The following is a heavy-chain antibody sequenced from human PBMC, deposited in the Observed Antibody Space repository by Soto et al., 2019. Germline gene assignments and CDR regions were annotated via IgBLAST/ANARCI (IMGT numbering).Heavy chain of an antibody. D-gene: IGHD1-1*01. CDR1: VFTFSSYE. Sequence: GGSLLLSCAASVFTFSSYEMNWVRQAPGRGLEWVSYISSSGSTVYYADSVKGRFTISRDNTQNSLYLQMNSLGAEDTAVYYCAKGKESTAAAYYYALDVWGQGTTVTVSS. V-gene: IGHV3-48*03. J-gene: IGHJ6*02. CDR3: AKGKESTAAAYYYALDV. CDR2: ISSSGSTV.